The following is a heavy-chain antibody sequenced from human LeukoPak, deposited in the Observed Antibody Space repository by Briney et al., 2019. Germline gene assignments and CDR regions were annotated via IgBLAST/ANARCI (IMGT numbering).Heavy chain of an antibody. CDR2: MNPNSGNT. CDR3: ARSGRLLLWFGELLSGAPYFDY. Sequence: GASVKVSCKASGYTFTSYDINWVRQATGQGLEWMGWMNPNSGNTGYARKFQGRVTMTRNTSISTAYMELSSLRSEDTAVYYCARSGRLLLWFGELLSGAPYFDYWGQGTLVTVSS. V-gene: IGHV1-8*01. CDR1: GYTFTSYD. J-gene: IGHJ4*02. D-gene: IGHD3-10*01.